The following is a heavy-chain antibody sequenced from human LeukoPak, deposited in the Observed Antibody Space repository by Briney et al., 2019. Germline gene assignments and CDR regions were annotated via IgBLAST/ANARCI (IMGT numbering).Heavy chain of an antibody. CDR3: ARDRYDFWSGYSLNWFDP. CDR2: ISSSGSTI. CDR1: GFTFSSYE. D-gene: IGHD3-3*01. J-gene: IGHJ5*02. Sequence: PRGSLRLSCAASGFTFSSYEMNWVRQAPGKGLEWVSYISSSGSTIYYADSVKGRFTISRDNAKNSLYLQMNSLRAEDTAVYYCARDRYDFWSGYSLNWFDPWGQGTLVTVSS. V-gene: IGHV3-48*03.